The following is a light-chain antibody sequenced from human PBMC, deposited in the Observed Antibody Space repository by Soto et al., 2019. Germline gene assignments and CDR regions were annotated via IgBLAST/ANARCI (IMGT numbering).Light chain of an antibody. CDR1: YKF. CDR3: CSYEGTSDAA. CDR2: DVN. Sequence: QSVLTQPRSVSGSPGQSVTISCNAYKFVSWYQQHPGKAPKVIIYDVNKRPSGVPDRFSGSKSGNTASLTISGLQAEDEADYYCCSYEGTSDAAFGGGTKLTVL. V-gene: IGLV2-11*01. J-gene: IGLJ2*01.